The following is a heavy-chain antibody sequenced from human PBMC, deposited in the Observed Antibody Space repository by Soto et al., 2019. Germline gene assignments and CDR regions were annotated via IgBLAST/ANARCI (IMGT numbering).Heavy chain of an antibody. Sequence: QLQLQESGSGLVKPSQTLSLTCAVSGGSISSGGYSWSWIRQPPGKGLEWIGYIHHSGSTYYNPSLRSRVTVSVDRSKNQFSLKLSSVTAADTAVYYCARYSLGVHGDHTAFDYWGQGTLVTVSS. CDR1: GGSISSGGYS. V-gene: IGHV4-30-2*01. CDR2: IHHSGST. J-gene: IGHJ4*02. CDR3: ARYSLGVHGDHTAFDY. D-gene: IGHD4-17*01.